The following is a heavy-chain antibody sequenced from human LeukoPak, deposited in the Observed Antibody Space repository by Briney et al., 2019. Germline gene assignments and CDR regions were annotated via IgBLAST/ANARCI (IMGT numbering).Heavy chain of an antibody. D-gene: IGHD7-27*01. J-gene: IGHJ6*02. Sequence: SVKVSCKASGFTFTSSAMQWVRQARGQRLEWIGWIVVGSGNTNYAQKFQERVTITRDMSTSTAYMELSSLRSEDTAVYYCAAGGKLGYYYYYGMDVWGQGTTVTVSS. V-gene: IGHV1-58*02. CDR2: IVVGSGNT. CDR3: AAGGKLGYYYYYGMDV. CDR1: GFTFTSSA.